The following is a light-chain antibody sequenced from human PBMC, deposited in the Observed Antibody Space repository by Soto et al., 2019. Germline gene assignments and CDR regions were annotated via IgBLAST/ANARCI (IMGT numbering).Light chain of an antibody. J-gene: IGKJ5*01. V-gene: IGKV1-39*01. Sequence: DLQMTQSPSSLSASVGDRVTITCRASQIIISYLNWYQQKPGKAPKLLIYAASSLQSGVPSRFSGSGSGTDFTLTISSLQPEDFVTYYCQQSYSTLSITFGQGTRLEIK. CDR2: AAS. CDR1: QIIISY. CDR3: QQSYSTLSIT.